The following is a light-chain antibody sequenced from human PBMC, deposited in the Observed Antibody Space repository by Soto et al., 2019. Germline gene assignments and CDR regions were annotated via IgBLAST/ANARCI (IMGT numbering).Light chain of an antibody. J-gene: IGKJ1*01. CDR2: GAS. CDR1: QSVSSSA. CDR3: HYYGTSPHT. V-gene: IGKV3-20*01. Sequence: EFVLTQSPGTLSLSPGERATLSCRASQSVSSSAVVWYHQKPGQAPRRLIYGASYRATGIPDRFSGSGSGTDFTLTISRLEPEDFAVYYCHYYGTSPHTFGQGTKVDIK.